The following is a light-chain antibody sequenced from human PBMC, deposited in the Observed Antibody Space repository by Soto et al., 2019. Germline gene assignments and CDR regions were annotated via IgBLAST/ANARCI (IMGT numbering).Light chain of an antibody. CDR3: GSYTTSNTRQIV. CDR2: DVS. Sequence: QSVLTQPASVSGSPGQSITISCTGTSSDVGGYNYVSWYQHHPGKAPKLIIYDVSNRPSGVSIRFSGSKSDNTASLTISGLQPEDEADYHCGSYTTSNTRQIVFGTGTKVPVL. J-gene: IGLJ1*01. CDR1: SSDVGGYNY. V-gene: IGLV2-14*03.